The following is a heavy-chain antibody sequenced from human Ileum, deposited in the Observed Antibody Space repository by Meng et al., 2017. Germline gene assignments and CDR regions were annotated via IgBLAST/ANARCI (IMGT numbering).Heavy chain of an antibody. CDR2: TYYRSKWYY. Sequence: QVLLQQSGPGLVKPSPTLLLTCVTSGDSVSSPTAAWNWFRQSPSRGLEWLGRTYYRSKWYYEYAVSVKSRISVNPDTSKNQFSLQLNSVTPEDTAVYFCARENSGWFFWGQGALVTVSS. V-gene: IGHV6-1*01. J-gene: IGHJ4*02. CDR1: GDSVSSPTAA. CDR3: ARENSGWFF. D-gene: IGHD6-19*01.